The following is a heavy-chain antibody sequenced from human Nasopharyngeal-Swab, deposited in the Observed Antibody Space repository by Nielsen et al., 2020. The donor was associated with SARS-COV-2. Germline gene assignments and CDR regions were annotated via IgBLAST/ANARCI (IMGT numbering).Heavy chain of an antibody. V-gene: IGHV3-9*01. J-gene: IGHJ5*02. CDR1: GFTFDDDA. CDR2: ISWNSGSI. D-gene: IGHD6-13*01. Sequence: GGSLRLSCAASGFTFDDDAMHWVRQAPGKGLEWVSGISWNSGSIGYADSVKGRFTISRDNAKNSLYLQMNSLRAEDTALYYCAKDTSSSWYVGWFDPWGQGTLVTVSS. CDR3: AKDTSSSWYVGWFDP.